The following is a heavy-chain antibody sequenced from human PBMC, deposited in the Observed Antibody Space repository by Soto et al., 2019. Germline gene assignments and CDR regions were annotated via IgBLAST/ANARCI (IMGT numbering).Heavy chain of an antibody. CDR3: ARGGVRVFHAPLRIDP. Sequence: QVQLVQSGAEVKKPGSSVKVSCKSSGGTFSTYGFFWVRQAPGQGLEWMGGIIPIFGTTNYAQKLQDRVTITTDEATSTVYMELTSLKSEDTALYYWARGGVRVFHAPLRIDPWGQGTLVTVSS. V-gene: IGHV1-69*01. J-gene: IGHJ5*02. CDR2: IIPIFGTT. CDR1: GGTFSTYG. D-gene: IGHD3-10*01.